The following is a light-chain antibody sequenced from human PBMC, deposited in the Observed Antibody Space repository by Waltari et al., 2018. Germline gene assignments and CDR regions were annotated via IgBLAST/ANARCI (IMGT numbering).Light chain of an antibody. CDR1: SKTIGGYNY. J-gene: IGLJ3*02. V-gene: IGLV2-14*03. Sequence: THPASVSGSRGQSTVVAGTGKSKTIGGYNYVAWYQQHPGKAPKLMIFDVSNRPSGVSNRFSGSKSGNTASLTISGLQAEDEADYYCSSYTSSSTLVFGGGTKLTVL. CDR2: DVS. CDR3: SSYTSSSTLV.